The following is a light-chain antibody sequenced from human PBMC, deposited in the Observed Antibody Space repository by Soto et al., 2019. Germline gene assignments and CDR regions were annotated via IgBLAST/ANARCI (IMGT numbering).Light chain of an antibody. Sequence: QSALTQPASVSGSPGQSITISCTGTSSDVGGYNYVSWHQQHPGKAHKLMIYEVSNRPSGVSNRFSGSKSGNTASVTISGLQAEDEADYYCSSYTSTSTRVFGNGTKVTVL. V-gene: IGLV2-14*01. CDR3: SSYTSTSTRV. CDR2: EVS. CDR1: SSDVGGYNY. J-gene: IGLJ1*01.